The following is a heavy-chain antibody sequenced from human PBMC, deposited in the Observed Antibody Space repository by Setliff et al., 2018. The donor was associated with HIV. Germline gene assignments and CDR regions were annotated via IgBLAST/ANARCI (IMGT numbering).Heavy chain of an antibody. D-gene: IGHD3-3*01. CDR2: ISRASSCI. Sequence: GGSLRLYCAASGFTFYIYELNWVRQAPGKVLEWVSFISRASSCIYYADSFKCRFTISRDNAKNSLYLQMNSLRAEDTAVYYCAIELGWGRFLEWLLYGDAFDIWGQGTMVTVSS. CDR1: GFTFYIYE. V-gene: IGHV3-21*01. CDR3: AIELGWGRFLEWLLYGDAFDI. J-gene: IGHJ3*02.